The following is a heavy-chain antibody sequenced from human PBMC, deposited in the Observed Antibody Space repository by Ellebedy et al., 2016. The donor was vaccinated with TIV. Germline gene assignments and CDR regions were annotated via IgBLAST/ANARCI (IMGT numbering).Heavy chain of an antibody. V-gene: IGHV4-4*07. CDR1: GGSISNYY. CDR2: IYTSGST. CDR3: ARGGGETNGDYEFDF. J-gene: IGHJ4*02. D-gene: IGHD3-16*01. Sequence: SETLSLTXTVSGGSISNYYWSWIRQPAGKRLEWVGRIYTSGSTNYNPSLGSRVTISLDTSKNQFSLNLNSVTAADAATYYCARGGGETNGDYEFDFWGQGTLVTVSS.